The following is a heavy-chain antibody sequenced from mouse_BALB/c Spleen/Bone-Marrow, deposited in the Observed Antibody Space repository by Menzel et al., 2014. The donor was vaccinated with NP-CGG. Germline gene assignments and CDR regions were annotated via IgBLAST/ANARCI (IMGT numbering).Heavy chain of an antibody. J-gene: IGHJ3*01. D-gene: IGHD2-4*01. Sequence: EVKLVESGGGLVKSGGSLKLSCTASGFTFSNYGMSWVRQTPEKRLEWAATISGGGSYTFYSDSVKGRFTISRDNAKSNLYLQLSSLRSEDTALYYCARHAYYDQTEVSFVYWGQGTLVTVSA. V-gene: IGHV5-9-2*01. CDR1: GFTFSNYG. CDR3: ARHAYYDQTEVSFVY. CDR2: ISGGGSYT.